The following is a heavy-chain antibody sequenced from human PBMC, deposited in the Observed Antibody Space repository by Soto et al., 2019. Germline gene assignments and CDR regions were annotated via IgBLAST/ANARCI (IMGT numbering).Heavy chain of an antibody. V-gene: IGHV4-30-2*01. CDR1: GGSLSSSAYS. D-gene: IGHD3-22*01. CDR3: ARELLFYDSDGFSWDDAFDI. J-gene: IGHJ3*02. CDR2: IYQSGST. Sequence: SETLSLTCAVSGGSLSSSAYSWSWIRQPPWKGLEWIGFIYQSGSTYYNPSLKSRVTMSLDRPKNQFSLKLSSVTAADTAVYYCARELLFYDSDGFSWDDAFDIWGQGXMLTVSS.